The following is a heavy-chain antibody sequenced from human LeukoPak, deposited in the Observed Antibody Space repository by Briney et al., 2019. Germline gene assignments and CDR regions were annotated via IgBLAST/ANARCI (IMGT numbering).Heavy chain of an antibody. D-gene: IGHD3-3*02. CDR2: INHSGTT. Sequence: PSETLSLTCAVYGGSFSGYYWSWIRQPPGKGLEWIGEINHSGTTNYNPSLKSRVTISVDTSKNQFSLKLSSVTAADTAVYYCAGRAFPRSYYWGKGTLVTVSS. J-gene: IGHJ4*02. V-gene: IGHV4-34*01. CDR1: GGSFSGYY. CDR3: AGRAFPRSYY.